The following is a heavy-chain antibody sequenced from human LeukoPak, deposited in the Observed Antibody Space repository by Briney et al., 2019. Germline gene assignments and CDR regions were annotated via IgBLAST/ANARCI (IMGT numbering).Heavy chain of an antibody. V-gene: IGHV3-30*02. CDR3: ARQEWLVNNLIDY. Sequence: GGSLRLSCAASGFTFLSYGMHWVRQAPGKGLEWVAFIRYDGSNKYYADSVKGRFTISRDNSKNTLYLQMNSLRAEDTAVYYCARQEWLVNNLIDYWGQGTLVTVSS. CDR1: GFTFLSYG. J-gene: IGHJ4*02. D-gene: IGHD6-19*01. CDR2: IRYDGSNK.